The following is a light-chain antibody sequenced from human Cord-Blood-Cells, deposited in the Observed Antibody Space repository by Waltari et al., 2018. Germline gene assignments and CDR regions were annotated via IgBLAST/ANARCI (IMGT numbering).Light chain of an antibody. CDR2: DVS. CDR1: SSDAGGYNY. Sequence: QSALTQPASVSGSPGQSITISCTGTSSDAGGYNYVSWYQQHPGKAPKLMIYDVSKRPSGVSNRFSGSNSGNTASLTISGLQAEDEADYYCSSYTSSSTVVFGGGTKLTVL. J-gene: IGLJ2*01. CDR3: SSYTSSSTVV. V-gene: IGLV2-14*01.